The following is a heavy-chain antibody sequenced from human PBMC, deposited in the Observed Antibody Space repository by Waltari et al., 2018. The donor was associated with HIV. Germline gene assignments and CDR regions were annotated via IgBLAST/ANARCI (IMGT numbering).Heavy chain of an antibody. V-gene: IGHV3-74*01. J-gene: IGHJ6*02. CDR2: INRDGSTI. D-gene: IGHD3-10*01. CDR3: ARGQYYSMDV. Sequence: EVQLVESGGGLVQPGGSLRLSCTASGFTFSSHWMHWVRQAPGKGLVWVSGINRDGSTIRYPDSVKGRFTISRDNAKNTLYLQMNSLRAEDTALYYCARGQYYSMDVWGQGTTVTVSS. CDR1: GFTFSSHW.